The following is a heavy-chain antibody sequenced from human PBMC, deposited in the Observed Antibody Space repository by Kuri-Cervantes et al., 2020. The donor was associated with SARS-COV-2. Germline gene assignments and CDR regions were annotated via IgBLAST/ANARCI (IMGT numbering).Heavy chain of an antibody. V-gene: IGHV4-39*07. CDR1: GFSLSTSGM. CDR3: ARGIAVALHWFDP. D-gene: IGHD6-19*01. Sequence: SGPTLVKPTQTLTLTCTFSGFSLSTSGMCVSWIRQPPGKGLEWIGEINHSGSTNYNPSLKSRVTVSVDTSKNQFSLKLSSVTAADTAVYYCARGIAVALHWFDPWGQGTLVTVSS. J-gene: IGHJ5*02. CDR2: INHSGST.